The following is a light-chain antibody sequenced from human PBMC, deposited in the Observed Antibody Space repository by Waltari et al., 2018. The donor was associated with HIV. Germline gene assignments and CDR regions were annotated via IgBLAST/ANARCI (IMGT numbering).Light chain of an antibody. Sequence: QSVLTQPPSLSGAPGQRVTISCTGSSSNIGANFDVHWYQVLPGTAPKLLIFGNSNRPSGVPDRFSGSKAGTSASLAITGLQPEDEAEYFCQSFDNSLNGYVFGTGTTVIVL. CDR3: QSFDNSLNGYV. CDR1: SSNIGANFD. V-gene: IGLV1-40*01. J-gene: IGLJ1*01. CDR2: GNS.